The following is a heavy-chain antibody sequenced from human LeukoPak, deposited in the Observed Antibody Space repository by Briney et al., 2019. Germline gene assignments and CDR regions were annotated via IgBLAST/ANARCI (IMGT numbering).Heavy chain of an antibody. CDR3: ARPLEQWLVHSLVY. CDR1: GFTFSSYA. V-gene: IGHV3-30*04. CDR2: ISYDGSNK. J-gene: IGHJ4*02. Sequence: GGSLRLSCAASGFTFSSYAMHWVRQAPGKGLEWVAVISYDGSNKYYADSVKGRFTISRDNSKNTLYLQMNSLRAEDTAVYYCARPLEQWLVHSLVYWGQGTLVTVSS. D-gene: IGHD6-19*01.